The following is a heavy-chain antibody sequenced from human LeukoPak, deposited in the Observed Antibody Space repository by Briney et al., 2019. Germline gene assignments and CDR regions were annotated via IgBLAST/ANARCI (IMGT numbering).Heavy chain of an antibody. V-gene: IGHV4-39*07. CDR1: GGSISSSSYY. D-gene: IGHD2-15*01. CDR2: IYYSGST. CDR3: ARDWELGYCSGGSCYSRAFDI. Sequence: SETLSLTCTVSGGSISSSSYYWGWIRQPPGKGLKWIGSIYYSGSTYYNPSLKSRVTISVDTSKNQFSLKLSSVTAADTAVYYCARDWELGYCSGGSCYSRAFDIWGQGTMVTVSS. J-gene: IGHJ3*02.